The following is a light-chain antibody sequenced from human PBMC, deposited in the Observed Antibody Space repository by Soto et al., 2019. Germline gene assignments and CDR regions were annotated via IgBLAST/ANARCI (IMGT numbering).Light chain of an antibody. CDR3: AAWDDSLSGVV. J-gene: IGLJ2*01. V-gene: IGLV1-47*01. CDR1: SSNIGSNY. CDR2: RNN. Sequence: QSVLTQPPSASGTPGQRVTISCSGSSSNIGSNYVFWYQHLPGTAPKLLMYRNNQWPSGVPDRFSGSKSGTSASLAISGLRSEDETDYYCAAWDDSLSGVVFGGGTKVTVL.